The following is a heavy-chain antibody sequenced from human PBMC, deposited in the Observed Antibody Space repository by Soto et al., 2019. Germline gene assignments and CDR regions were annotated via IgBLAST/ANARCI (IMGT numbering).Heavy chain of an antibody. J-gene: IGHJ3*02. D-gene: IGHD4-17*01. Sequence: VQLVESGGGLVQPGGSLRLSCEASRFIFSSYWMSWVRQAPGKGLEWVANIKPDGSEKYYVDSVKGRFTISRDNAKNSLYLQMNNLRAGDTAVYYCARVVFAYGDYVGAFDIWGQGTMVTVSS. V-gene: IGHV3-7*01. CDR1: RFIFSSYW. CDR3: ARVVFAYGDYVGAFDI. CDR2: IKPDGSEK.